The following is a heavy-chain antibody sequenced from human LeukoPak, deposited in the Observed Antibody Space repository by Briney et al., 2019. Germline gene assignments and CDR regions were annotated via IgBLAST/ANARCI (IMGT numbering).Heavy chain of an antibody. Sequence: SETLSLTCTVSGGSISSYYWRWIRQPPGKGLEWIGYIYYSVSTNYNPSLKSRVTISVDTSKNQFSLKLSSVTPADTAVYYCARARFLDYWGQGTLATVSS. V-gene: IGHV4-59*01. CDR1: GGSISSYY. CDR3: ARARFLDY. D-gene: IGHD3-10*01. J-gene: IGHJ4*02. CDR2: IYYSVST.